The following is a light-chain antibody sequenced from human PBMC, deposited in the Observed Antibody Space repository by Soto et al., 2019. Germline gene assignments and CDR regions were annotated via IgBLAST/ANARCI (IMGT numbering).Light chain of an antibody. J-gene: IGKJ1*01. Sequence: DIQMTQSPSSLSASVGDRLTITCRASRSIGKFLNWYQQKPGTAPNLLISAASSLQSGVPSRFSGTGSGTEFTLTISSLQPEDFATYFCQQSYATPRTFGQGTKVEVK. V-gene: IGKV1-39*01. CDR1: RSIGKF. CDR3: QQSYATPRT. CDR2: AAS.